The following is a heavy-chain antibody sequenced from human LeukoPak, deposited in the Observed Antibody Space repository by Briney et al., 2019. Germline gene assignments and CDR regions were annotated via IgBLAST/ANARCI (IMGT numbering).Heavy chain of an antibody. CDR2: IYHNGNT. Sequence: SETLSLTCTVSGGSISSYSWSWIRQPPGKGLEWIGYIYHNGNTYYSPSLKSRVTISVDRSKNQLSLKLSSVTAADTAMYYCASGGYSYGFDYWGQGTLVTVSS. J-gene: IGHJ4*02. CDR1: GGSISSYS. D-gene: IGHD5-18*01. V-gene: IGHV4-30-2*01. CDR3: ASGGYSYGFDY.